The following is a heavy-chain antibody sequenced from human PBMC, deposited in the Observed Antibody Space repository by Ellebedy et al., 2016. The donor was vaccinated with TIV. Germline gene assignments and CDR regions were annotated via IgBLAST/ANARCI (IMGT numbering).Heavy chain of an antibody. CDR3: AKGRLAVAATYFDY. CDR1: GLTFRSYD. CDR2: ISYAGTNK. V-gene: IGHV3-30*18. J-gene: IGHJ4*02. D-gene: IGHD6-19*01. Sequence: GESLKISCAASGLTFRSYDVHWVRQAPGKGLEWVAAISYAGTNKEYADSVKGRFTISRDNSKNTLYLQMNSLRAEDTALYYCAKGRLAVAATYFDYWGQGTLVTVSS.